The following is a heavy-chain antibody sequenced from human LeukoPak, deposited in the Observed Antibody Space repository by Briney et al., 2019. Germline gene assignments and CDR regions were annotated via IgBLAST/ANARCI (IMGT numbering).Heavy chain of an antibody. CDR1: GYTFTGYY. V-gene: IGHV1-2*02. CDR2: INPNSGGT. D-gene: IGHD3-9*01. J-gene: IGHJ4*02. CDR3: ARTAIFSPFSFDY. Sequence: ASVKVSCKASGYTFTGYYMHWVRQAPGQGLEWMGWINPNSGGTNYAQKFQGRVTMTRDTSISTAYMELSWLRSDDTAVYYCARTAIFSPFSFDYWGQGTLVTVSS.